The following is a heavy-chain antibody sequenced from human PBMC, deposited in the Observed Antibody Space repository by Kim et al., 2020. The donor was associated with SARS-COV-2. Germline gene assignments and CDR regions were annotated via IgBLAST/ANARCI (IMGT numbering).Heavy chain of an antibody. CDR1: GFSFNDYW. CDR3: TRALSGSGRGFDP. V-gene: IGHV3-7*05. D-gene: IGHD3-10*01. Sequence: GSLRLSCAACGFSFNDYWMTWIRQAPGKGLEWVAGIKHDGSEKLYADSVKGRFTISRDNAKTSLYLQMNSLRVEDMAVYYCTRALSGSGRGFDPWGQGTLVTVSS. J-gene: IGHJ5*02. CDR2: IKHDGSEK.